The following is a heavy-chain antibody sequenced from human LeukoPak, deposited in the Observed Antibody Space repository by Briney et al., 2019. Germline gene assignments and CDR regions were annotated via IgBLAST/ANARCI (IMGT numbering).Heavy chain of an antibody. D-gene: IGHD3-22*01. V-gene: IGHV3-48*01. CDR3: ARNQEVDYYDSSGFYWGVEY. Sequence: GGSLRLSCAASGFTFSSYSMNWVRQAPGKGLEWVSYISSSSGTIYYADSVKGRFTISRDNAKNSLYLQMNSLRAEDTAVYYCARNQEVDYYDSSGFYWGVEYWGQGTLVTVSS. J-gene: IGHJ4*02. CDR2: ISSSSGTI. CDR1: GFTFSSYS.